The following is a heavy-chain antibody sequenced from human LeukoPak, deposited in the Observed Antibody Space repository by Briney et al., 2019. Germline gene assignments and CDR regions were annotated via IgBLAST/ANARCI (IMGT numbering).Heavy chain of an antibody. CDR3: ARGRRIRPGNYQFDY. Sequence: ASVKVSCKASGYTFTGYYMHWVRQAPGQGLEWMGWINLNSGGTNYAQKFQGRVTMTRDTSISTAYMELSRLRSDDTAVYYCARGRRIRPGNYQFDYWGQGTLVTVSS. V-gene: IGHV1-2*02. D-gene: IGHD1-7*01. CDR1: GYTFTGYY. J-gene: IGHJ4*02. CDR2: INLNSGGT.